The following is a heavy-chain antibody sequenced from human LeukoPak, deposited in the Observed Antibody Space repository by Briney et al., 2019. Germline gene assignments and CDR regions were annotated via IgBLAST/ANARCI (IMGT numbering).Heavy chain of an antibody. Sequence: GGSLRLSCAASGFTFSSYAMSWVRQAPGKGLEWVSAISGSGGSTFYADSVKGRFTISRDNSKNTLYLQMNSLRAEDTAVYYCAKVPYSSSWYYFDYWGQGTLVTVSS. J-gene: IGHJ4*02. CDR1: GFTFSSYA. CDR2: ISGSGGST. CDR3: AKVPYSSSWYYFDY. V-gene: IGHV3-23*01. D-gene: IGHD6-13*01.